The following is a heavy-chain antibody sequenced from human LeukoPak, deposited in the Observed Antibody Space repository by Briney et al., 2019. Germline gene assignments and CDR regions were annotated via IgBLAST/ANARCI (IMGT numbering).Heavy chain of an antibody. CDR2: IYYSGST. Sequence: SETLSLTCTVSGGSISSHYWSCIRQPPGKGLEWIGYIYYSGSTNYNPSLKSRVTISVDTSKNQFSLKLSSVTAADTAVYYCAREHVMDVWGKGTTVTVSS. J-gene: IGHJ6*04. CDR3: AREHVMDV. V-gene: IGHV4-59*11. CDR1: GGSISSHY.